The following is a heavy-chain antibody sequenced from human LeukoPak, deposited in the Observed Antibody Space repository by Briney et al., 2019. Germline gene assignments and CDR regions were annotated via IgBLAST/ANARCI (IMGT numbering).Heavy chain of an antibody. CDR2: ISYDGSNK. J-gene: IGHJ4*02. CDR1: GFTFSSYG. Sequence: GGSLRLSCAASGFTFSSYGMHWVRQAPGKGLEWVAVISYDGSNKYYADSVKGRFTISRDNSKNTLYLQMNSLRAEDTAVYYCAKESALLWGQGTLVTVSS. CDR3: AKESALL. V-gene: IGHV3-30*18.